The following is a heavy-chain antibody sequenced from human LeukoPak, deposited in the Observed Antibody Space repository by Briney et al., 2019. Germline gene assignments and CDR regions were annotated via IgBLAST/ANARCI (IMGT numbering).Heavy chain of an antibody. CDR3: ARVRSITVFGVVTEADY. CDR2: ISSSSSYI. CDR1: GFTFTCCG. J-gene: IGHJ4*02. Sequence: GGSLRLSCAASGFTFTCCGMTWVRQAPGKGLEWVSAISSSSSYIYYADSVKGRFTISRDNAKNSLYLQMNSLRAEDTAVYYCARVRSITVFGVVTEADYWGQGTLVTVSS. D-gene: IGHD3-3*01. V-gene: IGHV3-21*01.